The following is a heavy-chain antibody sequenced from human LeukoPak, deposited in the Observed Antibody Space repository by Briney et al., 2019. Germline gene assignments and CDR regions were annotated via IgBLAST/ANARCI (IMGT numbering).Heavy chain of an antibody. Sequence: PGGSLRLSCAASGFTFSGSAMHWVRQASGKGLEWVGRIRSKSNRYGTGYAASVKGRFTISRDDSTNTAHLQMNSLKTEDTALYYCVRDDATLDYWGQGTLATVSS. J-gene: IGHJ4*02. D-gene: IGHD1-1*01. V-gene: IGHV3-73*01. CDR3: VRDDATLDY. CDR2: IRSKSNRYGT. CDR1: GFTFSGSA.